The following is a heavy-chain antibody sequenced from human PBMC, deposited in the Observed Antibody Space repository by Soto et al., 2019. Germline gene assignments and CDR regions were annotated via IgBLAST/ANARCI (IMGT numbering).Heavy chain of an antibody. CDR2: ISGSGGST. Sequence: GGSLRLSCAASGFTFSSYAMSWVRQAPGKGLEWVSAISGSGGSTYYADSVKGRFTISRDNSKNTLYLQMNSLRAEDTAVYYCAKSLAPAARDWHYDLWSGYYEVCYLGMDVWGEGTTVTDS. CDR1: GFTFSSYA. J-gene: IGHJ6*02. D-gene: IGHD3-3*01. CDR3: AKSLAPAARDWHYDLWSGYYEVCYLGMDV. V-gene: IGHV3-23*01.